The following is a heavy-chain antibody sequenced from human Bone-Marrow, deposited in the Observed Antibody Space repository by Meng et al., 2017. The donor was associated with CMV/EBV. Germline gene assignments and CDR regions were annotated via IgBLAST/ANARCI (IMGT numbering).Heavy chain of an antibody. CDR1: GITFSRYW. CDR2: INNDGSST. Sequence: GESLKISCAASGITFSRYWIHWVRQAPGKGLVWISGINNDGSSTRYADSVKGRFTISRDNAKSTLYLQMNSLGVEDTAVYYCARGNYNGMDVWGQGTTVTGSS. J-gene: IGHJ6*01. V-gene: IGHV3-74*01. CDR3: ARGNYNGMDV.